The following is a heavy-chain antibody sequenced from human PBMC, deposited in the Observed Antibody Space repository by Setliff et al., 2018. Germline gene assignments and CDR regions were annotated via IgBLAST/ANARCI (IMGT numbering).Heavy chain of an antibody. CDR3: ARGSLSAFGELSGYY. CDR2: INSDGSST. D-gene: IGHD3-10*01. V-gene: IGHV3-74*01. J-gene: IGHJ4*02. Sequence: GGSLRLSCAAAGFTFSSHWMHWVRQAPGKRLMWVSRINSDGSSTSYADSGKGRFTISRDNSKNTLYLQMNSLRAEDTAVYYCARGSLSAFGELSGYYWGQGTLVTVSS. CDR1: GFTFSSHW.